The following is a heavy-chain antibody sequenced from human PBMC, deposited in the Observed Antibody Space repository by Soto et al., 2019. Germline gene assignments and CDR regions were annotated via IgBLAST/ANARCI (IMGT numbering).Heavy chain of an antibody. CDR3: AKDMGYYGSGSYLVFDY. J-gene: IGHJ4*02. CDR1: GFTFSSYA. V-gene: IGHV3-23*01. D-gene: IGHD3-10*01. CDR2: ISGSGGST. Sequence: EVQLLESGGGLVQPGGSLRLSCAASGFTFSSYAMSWVRQAPGKGLEWVSAISGSGGSTYYADSVKGRFTISRDNSKKTLYLQMNSLRAEDTAVYYCAKDMGYYGSGSYLVFDYWGQGTLVTVSS.